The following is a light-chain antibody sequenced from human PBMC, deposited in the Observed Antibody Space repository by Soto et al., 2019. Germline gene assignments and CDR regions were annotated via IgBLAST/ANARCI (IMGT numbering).Light chain of an antibody. CDR2: GNS. Sequence: QSALTQPPSVSGAPGQRVTISCTGSSSNIGAGYDVHWYQQLPGTAPKLLIYGNSNRPSGVPDRFSGSKSGTSASLAITGLQAEDEADYYCQSYDSSLSGVVFGTGTKVTVL. CDR3: QSYDSSLSGVV. J-gene: IGLJ1*01. CDR1: SSNIGAGYD. V-gene: IGLV1-40*01.